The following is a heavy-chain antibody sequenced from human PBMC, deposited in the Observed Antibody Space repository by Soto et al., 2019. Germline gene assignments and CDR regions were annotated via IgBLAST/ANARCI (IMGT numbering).Heavy chain of an antibody. V-gene: IGHV1-46*03. CDR1: GYTFTRYY. CDR3: ARGGDGRVWSDAHY. Sequence: QVQLVQSGAEVKEPGASVKVSCKASGYTFTRYYMHWVRQAPGQGLEWMGIINASGGGTSYTPKCQGRGTMTRDRSTSTVYMRLSWLRSEDTAGYYCARGGDGRVWSDAHYWGQGTLVTVSS. J-gene: IGHJ4*02. D-gene: IGHD6-19*01. CDR2: INASGGGT.